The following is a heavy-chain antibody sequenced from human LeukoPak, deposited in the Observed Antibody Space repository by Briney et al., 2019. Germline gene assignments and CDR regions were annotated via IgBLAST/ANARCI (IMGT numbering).Heavy chain of an antibody. CDR2: ISYDGSNK. CDR1: GFTFSSYA. J-gene: IGHJ4*02. CDR3: ARGPGGIDY. Sequence: GGSLRLSCAASGFTFSSYAMHWVRQAPGEGLEWVAVISYDGSNKYYADSVKGRFTISRDNSKNTLYLQMNSLRAEDTAVYYCARGPGGIDYWGQGTLVTVSS. V-gene: IGHV3-30*04. D-gene: IGHD1-14*01.